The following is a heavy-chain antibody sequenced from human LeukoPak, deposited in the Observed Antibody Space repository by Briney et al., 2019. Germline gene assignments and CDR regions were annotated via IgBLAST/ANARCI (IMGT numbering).Heavy chain of an antibody. Sequence: GGSLRLSCAASGFTFSSYAMSWVRQAPGEGLEWVLAISGSGGNTYYADSVKGRFTISRDNSKNTLYLQMNSLRAEDTAIYYCAKDQYGGNPQYYFDYWGQGTLVTVSP. D-gene: IGHD4-23*01. CDR2: ISGSGGNT. CDR3: AKDQYGGNPQYYFDY. J-gene: IGHJ4*02. V-gene: IGHV3-23*01. CDR1: GFTFSSYA.